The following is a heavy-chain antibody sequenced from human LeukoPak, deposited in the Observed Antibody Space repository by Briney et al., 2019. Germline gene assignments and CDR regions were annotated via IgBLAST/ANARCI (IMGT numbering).Heavy chain of an antibody. CDR1: GFTFSSYA. Sequence: PGGSLRLSCAASGFTFSSYAMHWVRQAPGKGLEWVAVISYDGSNKYYADSVKGRFTISRDNSKNTLYLQMNSLRAEDTAVYYCARTVEMATTTPGYWGQGTLVTVSS. CDR2: ISYDGSNK. V-gene: IGHV3-30-3*01. J-gene: IGHJ4*02. CDR3: ARTVEMATTTPGY. D-gene: IGHD5-24*01.